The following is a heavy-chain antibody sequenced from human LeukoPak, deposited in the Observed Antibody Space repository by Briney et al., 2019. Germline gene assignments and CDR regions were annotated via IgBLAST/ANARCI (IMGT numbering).Heavy chain of an antibody. CDR2: INPNSGGT. CDR3: ARVRGYSYGPVGY. CDR1: GYTFTGYD. Sequence: ASVKVSCKASGYTFTGYDMHWVRQAPGQGLEWMGWINPNSGGTNYAQKFQGRVTMTRDTSISTAYMELSRLRSDDTAVYYCARVRGYSYGPVGYWGPGTLVTVSS. D-gene: IGHD5-18*01. V-gene: IGHV1-2*02. J-gene: IGHJ4*02.